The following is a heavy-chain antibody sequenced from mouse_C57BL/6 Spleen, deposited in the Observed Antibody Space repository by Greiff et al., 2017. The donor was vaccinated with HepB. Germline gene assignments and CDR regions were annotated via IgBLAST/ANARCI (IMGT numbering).Heavy chain of an antibody. Sequence: EVQLVESGAELVKPGASVKISCKASGYTFTDYNMNWVKQSPGKGLEWIGVINPNDSNTNYNHKFKGKATLTVDQSSSTAYMQLSSLTSEDSAVYYCERVAHYYASGDFAMDYWGQGTTVTVSS. CDR3: ERVAHYYASGDFAMDY. J-gene: IGHJ4*01. CDR1: GYTFTDYN. V-gene: IGHV1-39*01. CDR2: INPNDSNT. D-gene: IGHD1-1*02.